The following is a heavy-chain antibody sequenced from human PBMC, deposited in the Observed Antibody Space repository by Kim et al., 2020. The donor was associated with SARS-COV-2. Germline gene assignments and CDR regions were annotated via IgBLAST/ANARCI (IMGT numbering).Heavy chain of an antibody. D-gene: IGHD2-2*01. Sequence: GGSLRLSCAASGFTFSSYGMHWVRQAPGKGLEWVAVIWYDGSNKYYADSVKGRFTISRDNSKNTLYLQMNSLRAEDTAVYYCARDIWQYQLLNHWFDPWGQGTLVTVSS. CDR1: GFTFSSYG. CDR2: IWYDGSNK. V-gene: IGHV3-33*01. CDR3: ARDIWQYQLLNHWFDP. J-gene: IGHJ5*02.